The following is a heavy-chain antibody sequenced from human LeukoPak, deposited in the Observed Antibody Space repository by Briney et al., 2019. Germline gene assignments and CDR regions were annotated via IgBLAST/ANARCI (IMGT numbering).Heavy chain of an antibody. CDR1: GFAVSSNY. V-gene: IGHV3-53*01. Sequence: PGGSLRLSCAASGFAVSSNYMSWVRQAPGKGLEWVSVIYSGGSTYYADSVKGRFTISRDNSKNTVYLQMNSLRAEDTAVYYCARGYYDSSGYYHYWYFDLWGRGTLVTVSS. J-gene: IGHJ2*01. CDR3: ARGYYDSSGYYHYWYFDL. D-gene: IGHD3-22*01. CDR2: IYSGGST.